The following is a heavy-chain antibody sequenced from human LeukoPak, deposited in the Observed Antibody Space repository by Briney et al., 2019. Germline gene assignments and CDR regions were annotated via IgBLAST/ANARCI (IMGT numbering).Heavy chain of an antibody. Sequence: GGPLRLSCAASGFTFSGSAMHWVRQASGKGLEWVGRIRSKANSYATAYAASVKGRFTISRDDSKNTAYLQMNSLKTEDTAVYYCTTIPEGYNWNVPHDYWGQGTLVTVSS. CDR1: GFTFSGSA. V-gene: IGHV3-73*01. CDR3: TTIPEGYNWNVPHDY. D-gene: IGHD1-20*01. CDR2: IRSKANSYAT. J-gene: IGHJ4*02.